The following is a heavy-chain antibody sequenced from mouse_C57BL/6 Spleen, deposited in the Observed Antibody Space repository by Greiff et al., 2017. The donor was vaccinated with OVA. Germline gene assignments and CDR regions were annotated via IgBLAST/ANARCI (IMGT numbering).Heavy chain of an antibody. CDR2: INPNNGGT. J-gene: IGHJ4*01. D-gene: IGHD4-1*01. Sequence: EVQLQQSGPELVKPGASVKMSCKASGYTFTDYNMHWVKQSHGKSLEWIGYINPNNGGTSYNQKFKGKATLTVNKSSSTAYMELRSLTSEDSAVYYCARNSLWDVYAMDYWGQGTSVTVAS. V-gene: IGHV1-22*01. CDR3: ARNSLWDVYAMDY. CDR1: GYTFTDYN.